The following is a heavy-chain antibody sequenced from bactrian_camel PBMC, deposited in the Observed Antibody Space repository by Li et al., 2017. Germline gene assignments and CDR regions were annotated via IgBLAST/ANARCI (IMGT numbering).Heavy chain of an antibody. CDR1: GYTYTSKP. Sequence: QVQLVESGGGSVQAGGSLSLSCEMSGYTYTSKPCMGWFRQAPGEEREGVAVFSPGYGISHYADFVKGRFSFSRDEATNTVYLQMNNLKPEDTAMYYCAADETTGLRGRCPRNLAPPLFGFWGQGTQVTVS. CDR3: AADETTGLRGRCPRNLAPPLFGF. V-gene: IGHV3-3*01. CDR2: FSPGYGIS. J-gene: IGHJ6*01.